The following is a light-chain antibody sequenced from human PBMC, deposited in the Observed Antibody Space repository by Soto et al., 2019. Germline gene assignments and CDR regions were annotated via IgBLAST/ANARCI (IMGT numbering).Light chain of an antibody. J-gene: IGKJ4*01. CDR2: AAS. CDR3: QQSYSTPPT. Sequence: EIQMTQSPSSLSASVXDRVNITCRASQSISSYLNWYQQKPGKAPKLMIFAASSLQSGVPSRFSGSGSGTDFTLTISSLQPEDFATYYCQQSYSTPPTFGGGTKVDI. CDR1: QSISSY. V-gene: IGKV1-39*01.